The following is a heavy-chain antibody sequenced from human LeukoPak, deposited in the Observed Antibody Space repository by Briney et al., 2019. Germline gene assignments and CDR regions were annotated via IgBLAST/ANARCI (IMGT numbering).Heavy chain of an antibody. CDR1: GGTITGYY. V-gene: IGHV4-4*07. D-gene: IGHD3/OR15-3a*01. CDR3: ARGDNWTGYFGY. J-gene: IGHJ4*02. Sequence: SETLSLTCTVSGGTITGYYWNWVRQPAGKGLEWIGRIYSSGSINYNPSLKSRVTMSVDPSKNRFSLRLNSVTAADTAVYYCARGDNWTGYFGYWGQGTLVTVSS. CDR2: IYSSGSI.